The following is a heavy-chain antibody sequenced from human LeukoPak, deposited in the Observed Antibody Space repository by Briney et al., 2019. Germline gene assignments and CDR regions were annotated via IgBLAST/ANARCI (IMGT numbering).Heavy chain of an antibody. D-gene: IGHD5-18*01. Sequence: SVKVSCKASGIFCSYVISWVRQAPGQGLEWMGGIIPVSGSTHYAQKFQGRLTITADESTSTVYMEMSSLRSEDTAMYYCAKEGNTALVTGYFDLWGRGTLVTVSA. CDR1: GIFCSYV. V-gene: IGHV1-69*01. J-gene: IGHJ2*01. CDR3: AKEGNTALVTGYFDL. CDR2: IIPVSGST.